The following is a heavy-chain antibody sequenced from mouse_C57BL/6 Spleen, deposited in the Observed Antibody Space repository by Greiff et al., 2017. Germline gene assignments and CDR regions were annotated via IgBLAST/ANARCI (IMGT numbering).Heavy chain of an antibody. D-gene: IGHD1-1*01. J-gene: IGHJ4*01. CDR1: GYTFTSYG. V-gene: IGHV1-81*01. CDR2: IYPRSGNT. CDR3: AREGITTVVEAYAMDY. Sequence: QVQLQQSGAELARPGASVKLSCKASGYTFTSYGISWVKQRTGQGLEWIGEIYPRSGNTYYNEKFKGKATLTADKSSSTAYMELRSLTSEDSAVYFCAREGITTVVEAYAMDYWGQGTSVTVSS.